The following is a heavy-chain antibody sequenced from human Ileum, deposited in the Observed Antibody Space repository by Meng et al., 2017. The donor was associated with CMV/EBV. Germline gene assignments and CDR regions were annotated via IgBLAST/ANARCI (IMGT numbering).Heavy chain of an antibody. CDR2: VHFTGGI. V-gene: IGHV4-4*07. D-gene: IGHD3-10*01. CDR1: GASISNYY. Sequence: QVQLQRSGPRLWKPSETRSLTCTVSGASISNYYWTWIRQSAVKGLEFIGRVHFTGGIDYNPSLMSRVTMSVDTSRNQLSLNVKSVTAADTAVYYCARAAARGVPVDYWGQGILVTVSS. CDR3: ARAAARGVPVDY. J-gene: IGHJ4*02.